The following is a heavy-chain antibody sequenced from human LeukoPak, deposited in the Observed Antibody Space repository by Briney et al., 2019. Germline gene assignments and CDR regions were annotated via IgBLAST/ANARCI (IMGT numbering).Heavy chain of an antibody. J-gene: IGHJ4*02. D-gene: IGHD2-15*01. V-gene: IGHV1-18*01. Sequence: ASVKVSCKASGYTFSKNAMNWVRQAPGQGLEWMGWISAYNGNTNYAQKLQGRVTMTTDTSTSTAYMELRSLRSDDTAVYYCARHSNYFDSWGQGALVTVSS. CDR3: ARHSNYFDS. CDR2: ISAYNGNT. CDR1: GYTFSKNA.